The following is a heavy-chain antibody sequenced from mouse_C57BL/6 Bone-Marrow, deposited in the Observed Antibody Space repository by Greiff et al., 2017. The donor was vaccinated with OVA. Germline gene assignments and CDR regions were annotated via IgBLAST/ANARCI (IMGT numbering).Heavy chain of an antibody. CDR1: GYSITSDY. Sequence: EVKVEGSGPGLAKPSQTLSLTCSVTGYSITSDYWNWIRKFPGNKLEYMGYISYSGSTYYNPSLKSRISITRDTSKNQYYLQLNSVTTEDTATYYCARYSNYVDWYFDVWGTGTTVTVSS. CDR3: ARYSNYVDWYFDV. D-gene: IGHD2-5*01. CDR2: ISYSGST. V-gene: IGHV3-8*01. J-gene: IGHJ1*03.